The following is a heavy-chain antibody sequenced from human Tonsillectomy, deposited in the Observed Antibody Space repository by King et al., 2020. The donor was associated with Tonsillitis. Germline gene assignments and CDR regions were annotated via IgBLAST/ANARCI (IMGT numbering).Heavy chain of an antibody. Sequence: QLQESGPGLVKPSETLSLTCSVSGGSISSYYWSWIRQPPGKGLEWIGYIYYIGSTNYTPSLKSRVTISVDTSKKQFSLKLSSVTAADTAVYYCAKSNSGSYYYYYYMDVWGKGTAVTVSS. CDR1: GGSISSYY. J-gene: IGHJ6*03. V-gene: IGHV4-59*01. D-gene: IGHD1-26*01. CDR3: AKSNSGSYYYYYYMDV. CDR2: IYYIGST.